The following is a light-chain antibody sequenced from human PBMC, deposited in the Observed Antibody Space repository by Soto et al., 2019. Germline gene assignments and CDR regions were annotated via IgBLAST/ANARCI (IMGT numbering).Light chain of an antibody. CDR1: QSISNY. CDR3: QQNYSTPRT. J-gene: IGKJ1*01. Sequence: DIPRTRSASTLSASVGDRVTITCRASQSISNYLDWYQQKPGKAPKLLISAASSLQGGVPSSFSGSGSGTDFTITISSLKNEDFATYYCQQNYSTPRTFGQGTKVDIK. CDR2: AAS. V-gene: IGKV1-39*01.